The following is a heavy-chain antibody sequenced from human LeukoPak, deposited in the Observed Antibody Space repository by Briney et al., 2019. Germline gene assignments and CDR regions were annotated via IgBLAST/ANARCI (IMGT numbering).Heavy chain of an antibody. CDR1: GFTFTSYA. Sequence: PGGSLRLSCAASGFTFTSYAMSCVRQAPGKGLEWVSVIYRGGGTDYADSVKGRFTISRDNSKNTVYLQMNSLRAEDTAVYYCARDWTAVAGTIEYWGQGTLVTVSS. CDR2: IYRGGGT. D-gene: IGHD6-19*01. CDR3: ARDWTAVAGTIEY. J-gene: IGHJ4*02. V-gene: IGHV3-53*01.